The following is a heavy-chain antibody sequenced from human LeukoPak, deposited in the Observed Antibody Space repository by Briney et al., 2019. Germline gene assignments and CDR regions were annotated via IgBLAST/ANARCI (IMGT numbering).Heavy chain of an antibody. V-gene: IGHV1-2*02. CDR2: INPNSGGT. D-gene: IGHD4/OR15-4a*01. J-gene: IGHJ4*02. CDR1: GYTFTGYY. Sequence: GASVTVSCQASGYTFTGYYIHWVRQAPGQGLEWMGWINPNSGGTKYAQKFQGRVTMTRDTSISTAYMELSRLRSGDTAVYYCARDYLSANDYWGQGTLVTVSS. CDR3: ARDYLSANDY.